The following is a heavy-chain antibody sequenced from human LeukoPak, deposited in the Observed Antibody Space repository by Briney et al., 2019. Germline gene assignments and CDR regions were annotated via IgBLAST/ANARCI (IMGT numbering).Heavy chain of an antibody. CDR1: GYTFSSHG. Sequence: ASVKVSCRASGYTFSSHGITWVRQAPGQGLEWMGWINPNSGGTNYAQKFQGWVTMTRDTSISTAYTELSRLRSDDTAVYYCAREDSSTSFDYGGKETLVTVSS. CDR2: INPNSGGT. CDR3: AREDSSTSFDY. D-gene: IGHD2-2*01. J-gene: IGHJ4*02. V-gene: IGHV1-2*04.